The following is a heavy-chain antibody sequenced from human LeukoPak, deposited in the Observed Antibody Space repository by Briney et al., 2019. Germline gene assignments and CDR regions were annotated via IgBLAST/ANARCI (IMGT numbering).Heavy chain of an antibody. Sequence: SETLSLTCTVSGDSISNYYWSWIRQPPGKGLEWIGYIYYSGSTHYNPSLKSRVTISVDTSKNQFSLKLSSVTAADTAVYYCARVRGYCSGGSCYPYYFDYWGQGALVTVSS. CDR3: ARVRGYCSGGSCYPYYFDY. D-gene: IGHD2-15*01. CDR1: GDSISNYY. J-gene: IGHJ4*02. CDR2: IYYSGST. V-gene: IGHV4-59*01.